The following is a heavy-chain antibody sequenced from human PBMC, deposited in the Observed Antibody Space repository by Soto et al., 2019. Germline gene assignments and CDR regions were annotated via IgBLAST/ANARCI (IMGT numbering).Heavy chain of an antibody. CDR1: GFTFSNDA. J-gene: IGHJ4*02. Sequence: EVQLLESGGGLVQPGGSLRLSCAASGFTFSNDAVTWVRQAPGKGLEWVSTISGSGGSTYYADSAKGRFTISRDNSKNTLYLQMNSLRAEDTAVYYCAKDQGSSWYEIDYWGQGTLVTVSS. CDR3: AKDQGSSWYEIDY. CDR2: ISGSGGST. V-gene: IGHV3-23*01. D-gene: IGHD6-13*01.